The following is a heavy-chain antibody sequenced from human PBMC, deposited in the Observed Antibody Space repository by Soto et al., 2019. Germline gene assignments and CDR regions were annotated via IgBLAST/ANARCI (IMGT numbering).Heavy chain of an antibody. CDR3: ARDRGAAAGSNDFYYYYYMDV. CDR1: GFTFSSYG. V-gene: IGHV3-33*01. CDR2: IWYDGSNK. J-gene: IGHJ6*03. Sequence: QVQLVESGGGVVQPGRSPRLSCAASGFTFSSYGMHWVRQAPGKGLEWVAVIWYDGSNKYYADSVKGRFTISRDNSKNTLYLQMNSLRAEDTAVYYCARDRGAAAGSNDFYYYYYMDVWGKGTTVTVSS. D-gene: IGHD6-13*01.